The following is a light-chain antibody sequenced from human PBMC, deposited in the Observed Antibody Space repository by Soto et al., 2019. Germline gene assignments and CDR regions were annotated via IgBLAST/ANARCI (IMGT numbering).Light chain of an antibody. V-gene: IGKV3-15*01. Sequence: EVVMTQSPATLSMSPGERATLSCRASQSVSTKLAWYQQKPGQAPRLLIYDTSNRATGIPARFTGSGSGTEFTLTISRLQSEDFAVYYCQQFNNWPFTFGGGTKVEIK. J-gene: IGKJ4*01. CDR1: QSVSTK. CDR3: QQFNNWPFT. CDR2: DTS.